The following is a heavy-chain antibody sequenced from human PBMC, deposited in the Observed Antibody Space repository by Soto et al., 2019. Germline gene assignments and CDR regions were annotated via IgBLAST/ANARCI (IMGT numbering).Heavy chain of an antibody. CDR3: ARHGSGTYSPIDY. CDR2: IHYSGRT. J-gene: IGHJ4*02. CDR1: GGSITGAYYH. Sequence: PSETLSLTCTVSGGSITGAYYHWGWIRQSPGKGLEYIGSIHYSGRTYYNPSLQGRVTVSVDTSKNQFSLRLVSVTAADTAVYYCARHGSGTYSPIDYWGQGTLVTVSS. V-gene: IGHV4-39*01. D-gene: IGHD3-10*01.